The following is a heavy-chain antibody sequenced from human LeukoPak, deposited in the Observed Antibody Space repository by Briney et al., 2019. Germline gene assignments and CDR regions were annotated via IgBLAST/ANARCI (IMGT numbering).Heavy chain of an antibody. CDR1: GGSISSYY. V-gene: IGHV4-59*01. J-gene: IGHJ4*02. Sequence: SETLSLTCTVSGGSISSYYWSWIRQPPGKGLEWIGYIYYSGSTNYIPSLKSRVTISVDTSKNQFSLKLSSVTAADTAVYYCARDKSFDYWGQGTLVTVSS. CDR3: ARDKSFDY. CDR2: IYYSGST.